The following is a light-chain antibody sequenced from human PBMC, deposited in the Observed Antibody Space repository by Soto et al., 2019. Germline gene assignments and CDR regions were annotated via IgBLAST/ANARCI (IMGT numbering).Light chain of an antibody. Sequence: QSVLTQPPSVSGAPGQRVTISCTGSSSNIGPTYDVHWYQQLPGTAPKLLIYANTNRPSGVPDRFSGSRSGTSASLAITGLQAEDEADYYCQSYDSSLSGSVFGGGTKLTVL. CDR1: SSNIGPTYD. V-gene: IGLV1-40*01. CDR3: QSYDSSLSGSV. J-gene: IGLJ2*01. CDR2: ANT.